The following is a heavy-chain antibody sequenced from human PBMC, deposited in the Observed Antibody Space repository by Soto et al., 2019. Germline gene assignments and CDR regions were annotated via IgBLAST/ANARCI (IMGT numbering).Heavy chain of an antibody. CDR1: GFTFSSYS. CDR3: ARDIVRGVGRSNGRFDY. Sequence: GGSLRLSCAASGFTFSSYSMNWVRQAPGKGLEWVSSISSSSSYIYYADSVKGRFTISRDNAKNSLYLQMNSLRAEDTAVYYCARDIVRGVGRSNGRFDYWGQGTLVTVSS. J-gene: IGHJ4*02. D-gene: IGHD3-16*02. V-gene: IGHV3-21*01. CDR2: ISSSSSYI.